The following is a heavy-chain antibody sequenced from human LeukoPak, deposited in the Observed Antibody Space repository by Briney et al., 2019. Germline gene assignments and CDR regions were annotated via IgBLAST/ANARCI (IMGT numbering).Heavy chain of an antibody. CDR3: AHKGRGSGSYTM. J-gene: IGHJ4*02. CDR2: TYWNNDK. CDR1: GFSLSTTGVA. V-gene: IGHV2-5*01. D-gene: IGHD3-10*01. Sequence: SGPTLVNPTQTLTLTCTFSGFSLSTTGVAVAWIRQPLGKALEWLAVTYWNNDKSYSPSLKSRLTITKDTSKNQVVLIMANMDPVDTGTYYCAHKGRGSGSYTMWGQGTLVTVSS.